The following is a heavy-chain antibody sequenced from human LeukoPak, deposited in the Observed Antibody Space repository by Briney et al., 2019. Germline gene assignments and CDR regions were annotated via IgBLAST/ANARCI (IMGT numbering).Heavy chain of an antibody. CDR2: ISSSSIYI. CDR1: GFILSSYS. J-gene: IGHJ4*02. CDR3: ARDGSRGNLVTAPDY. Sequence: GGSLRLSCAASGFILSSYSMNWVRQAPGKGLEWVSSISSSSIYIYYADSVKGRFTISRDNAKNSLYLQMNSLRAEDTAVYYCARDGSRGNLVTAPDYWGQGTLVTVSS. V-gene: IGHV3-21*01. D-gene: IGHD2-21*02.